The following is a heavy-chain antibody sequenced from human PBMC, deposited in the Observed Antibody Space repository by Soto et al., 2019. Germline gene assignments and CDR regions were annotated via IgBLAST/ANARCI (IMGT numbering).Heavy chain of an antibody. V-gene: IGHV1-46*01. CDR2: INPSGGST. Sequence: KKSGSSVKVACKSSGYTFTSYYRRWGRQSPGQGLEWMGIINPSGGSTSYAQKFQGRVTMTRDTSTSTVYMELSSLRSEDTAVYYCARLYCSSTSCPPGAFDIWGQGTMVT. CDR3: ARLYCSSTSCPPGAFDI. CDR1: GYTFTSYY. D-gene: IGHD2-2*01. J-gene: IGHJ3*02.